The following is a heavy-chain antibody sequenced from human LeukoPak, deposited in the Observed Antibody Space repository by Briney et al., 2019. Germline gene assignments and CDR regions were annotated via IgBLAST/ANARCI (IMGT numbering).Heavy chain of an antibody. CDR1: GDSINSLDL. CDR2: MYLSGTT. J-gene: IGHJ4*02. V-gene: IGHV4-4*02. Sequence: SSETLSLTCTVSGDSINSLDLWSWVRQPPGEGLEWIGEMYLSGTTHSNPSVKSRVTISIDKSKDQFFLNLSSVAAADTAVYYCAGLVGRYSSGLYYYYFDYWGQGTLVTVSS. D-gene: IGHD3-22*01. CDR3: AGLVGRYSSGLYYYYFDY.